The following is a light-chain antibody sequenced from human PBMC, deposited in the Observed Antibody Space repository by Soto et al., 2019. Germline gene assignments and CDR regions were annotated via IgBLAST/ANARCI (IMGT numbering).Light chain of an antibody. CDR3: QHYNSYSEA. CDR1: QSVNNN. CDR2: GAS. V-gene: IGKV3D-15*01. Sequence: EIVMSQTTATLSVSPGDRATLSCRSSQSVNNNVAWYQQEPGQAPRLLIYGASTRATGIPSRFSGSGSGTEFTLTISSLQPDDFATYYCQHYNSYSEAFGQVAIVDIK. J-gene: IGKJ1*01.